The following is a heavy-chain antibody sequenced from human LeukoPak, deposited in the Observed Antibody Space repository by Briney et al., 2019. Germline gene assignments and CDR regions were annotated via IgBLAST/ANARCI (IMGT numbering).Heavy chain of an antibody. V-gene: IGHV4-34*01. D-gene: IGHD2-15*01. J-gene: IGHJ4*02. CDR1: GGSFSGYY. Sequence: PSETLSLTCAVYGGSFSGYYWSWIRQPPGKGLEWIGEINHSGSTNYNPSLKSRVTISVDTSKNQFSLKLSSVTAADTAVYYCARPNCSGGSCYSGNFDYWGQGTLVTVSS. CDR2: INHSGST. CDR3: ARPNCSGGSCYSGNFDY.